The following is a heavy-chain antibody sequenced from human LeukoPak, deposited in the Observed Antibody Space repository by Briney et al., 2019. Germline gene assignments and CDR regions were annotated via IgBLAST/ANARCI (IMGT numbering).Heavy chain of an antibody. Sequence: AMSGSGGSTYYADSVKGRFTISRDNSKNTLYLQMNSLRAEDTAVYYCARDSERRASLDYWGQGTLVTVSS. D-gene: IGHD1-1*01. V-gene: IGHV3-23*01. CDR3: ARDSERRASLDY. J-gene: IGHJ4*02. CDR2: MSGSGGST.